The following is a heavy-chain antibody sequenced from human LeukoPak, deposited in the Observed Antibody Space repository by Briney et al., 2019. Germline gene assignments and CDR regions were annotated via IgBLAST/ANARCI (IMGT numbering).Heavy chain of an antibody. CDR1: GFTFSSYW. D-gene: IGHD6-19*01. CDR2: IKYDGSST. J-gene: IGHJ4*02. Sequence: GGSLRLSCAASGFTFSSYWMHWVRQAPGKGLVWVSRIKYDGSSTNYADSVKGRFTISRDNAKNTLYLQMNSLRAEDTAVYYCARVGAVAGTLDYWGQGTLVTVSS. CDR3: ARVGAVAGTLDY. V-gene: IGHV3-74*01.